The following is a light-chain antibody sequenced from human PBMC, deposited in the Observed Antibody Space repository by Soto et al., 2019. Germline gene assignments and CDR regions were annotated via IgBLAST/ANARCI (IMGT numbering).Light chain of an antibody. CDR2: DTS. CDR1: QFLSSY. Sequence: VLIHIPATLSLSPGARATLSCRASQFLSSYLAWYQQIPGQPPRLLIYDTSNRVTGIPARCSGSRSGTDFTLTISSLDPEDFAVYFCHQRNKFGQGTRLEIK. V-gene: IGKV3-11*01. J-gene: IGKJ5*01. CDR3: HQRNK.